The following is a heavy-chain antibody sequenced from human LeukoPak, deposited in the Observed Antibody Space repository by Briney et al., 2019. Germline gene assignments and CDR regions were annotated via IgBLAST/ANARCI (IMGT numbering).Heavy chain of an antibody. CDR2: ISSSSDTI. D-gene: IGHD5-24*01. J-gene: IGHJ4*02. V-gene: IGHV3-48*04. CDR1: GFTFGPYT. Sequence: PGGSLRLSCAASGFTFGPYTMNWVRQAPGKGLEWVSYISSSSDTIYYADSVKGRLTISRDNAKNSVYLQIHNLRAEDTAVYYCARDLGWLQSDYWGQGTLVTVSP. CDR3: ARDLGWLQSDY.